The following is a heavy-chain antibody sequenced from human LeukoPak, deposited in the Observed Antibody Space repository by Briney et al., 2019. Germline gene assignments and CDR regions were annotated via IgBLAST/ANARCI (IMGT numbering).Heavy chain of an antibody. Sequence: GGSLRLSCAASGFTFSSYWMSWVRQAPGKGLEWVANIKQDGSEKYYVDSVKGRFNISRDNSKNTLYLQMNSLRAEDTAVYYCAKVRLGYCSGGSCSRGGTSMDVWGRGTTVTISS. CDR3: AKVRLGYCSGGSCSRGGTSMDV. J-gene: IGHJ6*03. D-gene: IGHD2-15*01. V-gene: IGHV3-7*01. CDR1: GFTFSSYW. CDR2: IKQDGSEK.